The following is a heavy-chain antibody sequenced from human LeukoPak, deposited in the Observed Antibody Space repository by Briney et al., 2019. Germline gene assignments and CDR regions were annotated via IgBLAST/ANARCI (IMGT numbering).Heavy chain of an antibody. J-gene: IGHJ6*02. V-gene: IGHV3-74*01. CDR1: GFTFNRYW. CDR2: INSDGSIT. CDR3: ARGPPGYYNGMDV. Sequence: GGSLRLSCAASGFTFNRYWMHWARQAPGKGLVWVSHINSDGSITSYAESVKGRFTVSRDSAKNTLYLQMDSLRAEDTAVYYCARGPPGYYNGMDVWGQGTTVSVSS.